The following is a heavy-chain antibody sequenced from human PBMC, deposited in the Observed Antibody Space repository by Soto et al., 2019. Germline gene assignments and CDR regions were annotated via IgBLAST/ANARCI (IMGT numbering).Heavy chain of an antibody. CDR2: ISGSGGST. V-gene: IGHV3-23*01. D-gene: IGHD3-10*01. J-gene: IGHJ6*02. Sequence: EVQLLESGGGLVQPGGSLRLSCAASGFTFSSYAMSWVRQAQGKGLEWVSAISGSGGSTYYADSVKGRFTISSDNSKKTLYLQMNSLRAADTAVYYCAKDPTNYGSGSYLAFYYGMDVWGQGTTVTVSS. CDR3: AKDPTNYGSGSYLAFYYGMDV. CDR1: GFTFSSYA.